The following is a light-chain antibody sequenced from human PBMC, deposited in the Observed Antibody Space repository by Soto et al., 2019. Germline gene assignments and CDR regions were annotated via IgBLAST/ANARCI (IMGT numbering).Light chain of an antibody. CDR3: NSYTLSRHVV. J-gene: IGLJ2*01. CDR2: DVT. V-gene: IGLV2-14*03. Sequence: QSALTQPASVSGSPGQSITLSCAGTSSDIGAHNFVSWYQHHPGKAPKLIIYDVTKWPSGVSTRFSGSKAGNTASLTISGPQAEVEADYSCNSYTLSRHVVFGGGTKLTVL. CDR1: SSDIGAHNF.